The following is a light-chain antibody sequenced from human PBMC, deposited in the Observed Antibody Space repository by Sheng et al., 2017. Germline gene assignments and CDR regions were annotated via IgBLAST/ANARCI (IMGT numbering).Light chain of an antibody. CDR1: SSDVGGYNF. Sequence: QSALTQPASVSGFPGQSITISCTGTSSDVGGYNFVSWYQQHPGKAPRLMIYDVSYRPSGVSNRFSGSKSGNTASLTISGLQAEDEADYFCTSCTSSSTWVFGGGTKVTVL. CDR3: TSCTSSSTWV. V-gene: IGLV2-14*03. J-gene: IGLJ3*02. CDR2: DVS.